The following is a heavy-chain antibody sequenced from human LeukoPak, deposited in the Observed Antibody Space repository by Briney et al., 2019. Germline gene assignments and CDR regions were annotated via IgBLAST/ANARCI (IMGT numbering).Heavy chain of an antibody. Sequence: GGSLRLSCAASGFTFSNYWMTWVRQAPGKGLEWVATIKDDGTEKYYVDPVKGRFTISRDNAKNSLYLQMNSLRAEDTALYYCARDPLRRYDYWGQGTLLTVSS. CDR2: IKDDGTEK. J-gene: IGHJ4*02. CDR3: ARDPLRRYDY. CDR1: GFTFSNYW. V-gene: IGHV3-7*01.